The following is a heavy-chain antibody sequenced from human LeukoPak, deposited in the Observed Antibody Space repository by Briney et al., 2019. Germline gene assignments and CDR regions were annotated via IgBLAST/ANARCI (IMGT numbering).Heavy chain of an antibody. CDR3: ARDRGYSYGHTYYYGTDV. V-gene: IGHV3-48*03. D-gene: IGHD5-18*01. Sequence: GGSLRLSCAASGFSFSSYEMNWVRQAPGKGLEWILYISSSGSPIYYADSVKGRFTISRDNAKNSLYLQMSSLRAEDTAVYYCARDRGYSYGHTYYYGTDVWGQGTTVTVSS. CDR2: ISSSGSPI. CDR1: GFSFSSYE. J-gene: IGHJ6*02.